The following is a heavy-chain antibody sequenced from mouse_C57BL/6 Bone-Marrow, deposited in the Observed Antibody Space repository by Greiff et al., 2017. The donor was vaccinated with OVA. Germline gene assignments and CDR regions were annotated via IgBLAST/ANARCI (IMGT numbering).Heavy chain of an antibody. V-gene: IGHV2-5*01. CDR3: AKNPIYADY. D-gene: IGHD1-1*01. Sequence: VKLMESGPGLVQPSQSLSITCTVSGFSFTSYGVHWVRQSPGKGLEWLGVIWRGGSTDYNAAFMSRLSITKDNSKSQVFFKMNSLQADATAIYYCAKNPIYADYWGQGTSVTVSS. CDR2: IWRGGST. CDR1: GFSFTSYG. J-gene: IGHJ4*01.